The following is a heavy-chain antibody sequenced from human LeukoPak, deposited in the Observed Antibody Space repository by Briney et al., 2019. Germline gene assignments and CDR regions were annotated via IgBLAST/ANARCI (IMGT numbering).Heavy chain of an antibody. CDR2: INHSGST. CDR3: AREGMVRGVIILFEGEDAFDI. J-gene: IGHJ3*02. CDR1: GGSFSGYY. Sequence: NPSETLSLTCAVYGGSFSGYYWSWIRQLPGKGLEWIGEINHSGSTNYNPSLKSRVTISVDTSKNQFSLKLSSVTAADTAVYYCAREGMVRGVIILFEGEDAFDIWGQGTMVTVSS. D-gene: IGHD3-10*01. V-gene: IGHV4-34*01.